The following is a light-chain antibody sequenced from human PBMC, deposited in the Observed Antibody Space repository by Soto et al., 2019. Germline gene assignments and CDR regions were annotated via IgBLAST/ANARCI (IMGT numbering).Light chain of an antibody. J-gene: IGKJ2*01. CDR3: QQYGSSQT. CDR2: GAS. V-gene: IGKV3-20*01. CDR1: QSVSSSY. Sequence: EIVLTQSPGTLSLSPGERATLSCRASQSVSSSYLAWYQQKPGQSPRLLIYGASNRATGIPDRFSGSGSGTDFTLAISRLEPEDFAVYYCQQYGSSQTFGQGNKLEIK.